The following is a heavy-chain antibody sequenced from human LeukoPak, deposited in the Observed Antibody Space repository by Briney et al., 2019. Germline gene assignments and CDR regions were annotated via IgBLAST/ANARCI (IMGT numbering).Heavy chain of an antibody. Sequence: SETLSLPCGVYGEPFSGYYWIWLPESPGKGVEGIGEINRSGSTNYNPSLRSRVTITVDTSKNQCSLKLSSVTAADTAVYYCARVTNLYSATWGRIDYWGQGTLVTVSA. CDR1: GEPFSGYY. CDR2: INRSGST. V-gene: IGHV4-34*01. CDR3: ARVTNLYSATWGRIDY. J-gene: IGHJ4*02. D-gene: IGHD3-16*01.